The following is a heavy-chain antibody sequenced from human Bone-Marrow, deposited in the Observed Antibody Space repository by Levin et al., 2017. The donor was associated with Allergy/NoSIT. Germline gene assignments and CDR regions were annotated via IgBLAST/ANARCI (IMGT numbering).Heavy chain of an antibody. V-gene: IGHV4-59*01. Sequence: PSETLSLTCTVSGGSISSYYWSWIRQPPGKGLEWIGYIYYSGSTNYNPSLKSRVAISVDTSKNQFSLNLSSVTAADTAVYYCARAQSGNNSPRRYFDYWGQGTLVTVSS. CDR1: GGSISSYY. CDR2: IYYSGST. CDR3: ARAQSGNNSPRRYFDY. J-gene: IGHJ4*02. D-gene: IGHD1-14*01.